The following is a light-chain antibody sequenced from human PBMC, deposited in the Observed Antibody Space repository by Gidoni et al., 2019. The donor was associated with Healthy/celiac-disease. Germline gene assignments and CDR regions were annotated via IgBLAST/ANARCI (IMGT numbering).Light chain of an antibody. J-gene: IGKJ1*01. V-gene: IGKV1-39*01. CDR3: QQSYSTLWT. Sequence: DIQMTQSPSSLSASVGDRVTITCLASQTITNYLNWYQQKPGKAPKLLIYAASSLQSGVPSMFSGSGSGTDFTLTISSLQPEDFAIYYCQQSYSTLWTFGQGTKVEIK. CDR1: QTITNY. CDR2: AAS.